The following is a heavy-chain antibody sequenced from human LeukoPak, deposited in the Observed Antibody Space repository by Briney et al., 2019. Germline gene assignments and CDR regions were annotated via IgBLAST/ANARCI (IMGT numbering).Heavy chain of an antibody. V-gene: IGHV1-2*06. CDR1: GYTFTGYY. CDR2: INPNSGGT. J-gene: IGHJ4*02. Sequence: ASVKVSCKASGYTFTGYYMHWVRQAPGQGLEWMGRINPNSGGTNYAQKFQGRVTMTRDTSTSTVYMELSSLRSEDTAVYYCARDTYYDILTGYLGGYYFDYWGQGALVTVSS. CDR3: ARDTYYDILTGYLGGYYFDY. D-gene: IGHD3-9*01.